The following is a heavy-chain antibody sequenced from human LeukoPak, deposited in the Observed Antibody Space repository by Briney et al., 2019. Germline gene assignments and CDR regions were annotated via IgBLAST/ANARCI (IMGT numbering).Heavy chain of an antibody. V-gene: IGHV3-30*04. CDR3: ARGPYYYGSSGYSPYYYYYMDV. D-gene: IGHD3-22*01. J-gene: IGHJ6*03. CDR1: GFTFSSYA. Sequence: GGSLRLSCAASGFTFSSYAMHWVRQAPGKGLEWVALISYDGSNKYYADSVTGRFTISRANPKHTLYLQMNSLRAEDTAVYYCARGPYYYGSSGYSPYYYYYMDVWGKGTTVTVSS. CDR2: ISYDGSNK.